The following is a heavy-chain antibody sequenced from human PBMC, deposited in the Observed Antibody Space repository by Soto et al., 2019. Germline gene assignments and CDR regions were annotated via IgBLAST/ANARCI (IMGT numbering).Heavy chain of an antibody. CDR1: GYTFSTYA. CDR2: LNGGTGQT. V-gene: IGHV1-3*01. Sequence: ASVKVSCKASGYTFSTYAIHWVRQAPGQSLEWMGWLNGGTGQTRYSQRFQDRVTITRDKSTSTAYMELSSLRSEDTAVYYCARDEAGGYYTSDYYYGMDVWGQGTTVTVSS. CDR3: ARDEAGGYYTSDYYYGMDV. J-gene: IGHJ6*02. D-gene: IGHD3-3*01.